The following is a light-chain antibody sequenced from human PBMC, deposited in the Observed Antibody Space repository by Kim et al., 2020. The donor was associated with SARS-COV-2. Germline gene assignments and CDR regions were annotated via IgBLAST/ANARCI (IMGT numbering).Light chain of an antibody. Sequence: QSALTQPTSLSGSPGQSITISCTGTSSDVGSYNYVSWYQQYLGKAPKLMIYDVNKRPSGVSNRFSGSKSGNTASLTISGLQAEDEADYYCSSYATSRSYVFGTGTKVTVL. J-gene: IGLJ1*01. CDR1: SSDVGSYNY. CDR2: DVN. CDR3: SSYATSRSYV. V-gene: IGLV2-14*01.